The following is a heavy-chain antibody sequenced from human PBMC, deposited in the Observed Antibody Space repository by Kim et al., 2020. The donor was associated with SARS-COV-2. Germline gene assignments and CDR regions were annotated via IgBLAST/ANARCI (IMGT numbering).Heavy chain of an antibody. V-gene: IGHV3-11*06. Sequence: NYADYVKGRVTISRATAKNSLYLQMNSLRAGDTAVYYCARGAYSTGWYWGYWGQGTLVTVSS. CDR3: ARGAYSTGWYWGY. D-gene: IGHD6-19*01. J-gene: IGHJ4*02.